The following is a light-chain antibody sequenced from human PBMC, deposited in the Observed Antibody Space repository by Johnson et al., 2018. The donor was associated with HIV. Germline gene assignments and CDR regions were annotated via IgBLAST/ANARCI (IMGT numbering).Light chain of an antibody. CDR2: ETN. Sequence: QSVLTQPPSVSAAPGQKVTISCSGRSSNIGSNSVSWYQQLPGTAPKLLIYETNKRPSGIPDRFSGSKSGPSATLGITGLQTGDEPDYYCGTWAGRLSGYVFGTGTKVTVL. V-gene: IGLV1-51*02. CDR1: SSNIGSNS. J-gene: IGLJ1*01. CDR3: GTWAGRLSGYV.